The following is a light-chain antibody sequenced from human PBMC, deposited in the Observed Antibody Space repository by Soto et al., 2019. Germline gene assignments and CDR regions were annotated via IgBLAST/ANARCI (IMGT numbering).Light chain of an antibody. V-gene: IGKV1-5*03. J-gene: IGKJ2*01. CDR2: KAI. CDR3: QRYNDFQYV. Sequence: DIQMTQSPSTLSASVGDRVTITCRASQSISNWLAWYQQKPGKAPKLLIYKAINLQSGVPSRFSGSGSGTEFSLTISGLQPDDFATYYCQRYNDFQYVFGQETKL. CDR1: QSISNW.